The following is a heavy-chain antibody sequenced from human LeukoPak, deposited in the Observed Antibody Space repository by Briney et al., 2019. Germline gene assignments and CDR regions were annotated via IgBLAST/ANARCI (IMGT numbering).Heavy chain of an antibody. V-gene: IGHV4-61*05. Sequence: SETLSLTCTVSGGSISSSSYYWGWIRQPPGKGLEWIGYIYYSGSTNYNPSLKSRVTISVDTSKNQFSLKLSSVTAADTAVYYCARGLIAYYDFWSGYYYYYYYYMDVWGKGTTVTVSS. CDR2: IYYSGST. J-gene: IGHJ6*03. D-gene: IGHD3-3*01. CDR1: GGSISSSSYY. CDR3: ARGLIAYYDFWSGYYYYYYYYMDV.